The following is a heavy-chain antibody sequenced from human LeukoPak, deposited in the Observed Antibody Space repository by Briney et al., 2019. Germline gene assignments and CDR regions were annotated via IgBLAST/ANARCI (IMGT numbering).Heavy chain of an antibody. V-gene: IGHV1-2*02. Sequence: ASVKVSCRASGYTFTGYYMHWVRQAPGQGLEWMGWINPNNGGTNYAQKFQGRVTMTRDTSISTAYMELSRLRSDDTAVYYCARMMVDIVVVPAAMRWFDPWGQGTLVTVSS. CDR1: GYTFTGYY. CDR2: INPNNGGT. CDR3: ARMMVDIVVVPAAMRWFDP. D-gene: IGHD2-2*01. J-gene: IGHJ5*02.